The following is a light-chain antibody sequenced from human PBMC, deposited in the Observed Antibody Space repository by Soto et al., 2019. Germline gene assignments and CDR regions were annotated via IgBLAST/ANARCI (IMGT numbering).Light chain of an antibody. CDR2: AAS. V-gene: IGKV3-20*01. Sequence: EIVLTQSPGTLSLSPGERATLSCRASQSISSTYLAWYRQKPGQAPRLLIYAASSRATGIPDRFSGSGSGTDFTLTISRLEPEDFAVYYSQQYYASSCTFGQGTKV. CDR1: QSISSTY. CDR3: QQYYASSCT. J-gene: IGKJ1*01.